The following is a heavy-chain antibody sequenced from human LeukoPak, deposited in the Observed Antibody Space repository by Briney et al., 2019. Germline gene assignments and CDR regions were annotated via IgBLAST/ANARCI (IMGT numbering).Heavy chain of an antibody. CDR2: IHYSGST. D-gene: IGHD1-7*01. V-gene: IGHV4-59*08. CDR3: ASTEWNYAR. Sequence: SVTLSLTCTVSGGSITNYYWSWMRQPPGKGLEWIGYIHYSGSTNYNPSLKSRVTISLDTSKNQFSLRLTSVTAADTAIYYCASTEWNYARWGQGTLVTVSS. J-gene: IGHJ4*02. CDR1: GGSITNYY.